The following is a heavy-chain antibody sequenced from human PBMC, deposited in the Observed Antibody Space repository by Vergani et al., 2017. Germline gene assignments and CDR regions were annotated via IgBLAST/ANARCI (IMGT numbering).Heavy chain of an antibody. J-gene: IGHJ6*03. CDR1: GFTFSSYS. D-gene: IGHD5-12*01. Sequence: EVQLVESGGGLVKPGGSLRLSCAASGFTFSSYSMNWVRQAPGKGLEWVSSISSSSSYIYYADSVKGRFTISRDNAKNSLYLQMNSLRAEDTALYYCAKDGSRYYYYYMDVWGKGTTVTVSS. CDR3: AKDGSRYYYYYMDV. CDR2: ISSSSSYI. V-gene: IGHV3-21*04.